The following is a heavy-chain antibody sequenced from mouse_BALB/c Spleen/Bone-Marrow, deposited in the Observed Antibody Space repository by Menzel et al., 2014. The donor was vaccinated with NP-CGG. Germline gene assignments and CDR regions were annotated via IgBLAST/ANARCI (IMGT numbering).Heavy chain of an antibody. J-gene: IGHJ2*01. CDR2: IWSGGST. V-gene: IGHV2-2*02. CDR1: GFSLTSYG. CDR3: ASSSMVA. Sequence: VKLVESGPGLVQPSQSLSITCTVSGFSLTSYGVHWVRQSPGKGLEWLGVIWSGGSTDYNAALISRLSISKDNSKSQVFFKMNSLQANDTAIYYCASSSMVAWGQGTTLTVSS. D-gene: IGHD2-10*02.